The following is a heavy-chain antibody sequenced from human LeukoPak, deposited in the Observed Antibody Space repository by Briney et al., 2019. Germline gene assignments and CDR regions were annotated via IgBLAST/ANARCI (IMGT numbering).Heavy chain of an antibody. D-gene: IGHD3-10*01. CDR1: GYTFTGYY. J-gene: IGHJ4*02. CDR2: INPNSGGT. CDR3: ARGPPYVSGSPFFY. V-gene: IGHV1-2*02. Sequence: GASVKVSCKASGYTFTGYYMHWVRQAPGQGLEWMGWINPNSGGTNYAQKFQGRVTMTTDTSTSTAYMELRTLRSDDTAVYYCARGPPYVSGSPFFYWGQGTLVTVSS.